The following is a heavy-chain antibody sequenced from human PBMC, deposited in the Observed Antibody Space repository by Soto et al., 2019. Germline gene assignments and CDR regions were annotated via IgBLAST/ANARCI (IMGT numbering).Heavy chain of an antibody. J-gene: IGHJ6*02. CDR1: GGTFSNYI. CDR3: ARVRLGYCNSISCSMDV. V-gene: IGHV1-69*13. CDR2: IVPLFDTA. Sequence: VASVEVSCKXSGGTFSNYIINWVRQAPGQGLAWMGGIVPLFDTANYAQKFRGRVTITADASTSTVFMELSGLRPEDTAVYYCARVRLGYCNSISCSMDVWGQGTSVTVSS. D-gene: IGHD2-2*01.